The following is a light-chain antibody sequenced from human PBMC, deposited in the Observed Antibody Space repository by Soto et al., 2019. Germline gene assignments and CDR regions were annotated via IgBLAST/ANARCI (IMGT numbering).Light chain of an antibody. CDR1: QSVSSSY. CDR3: QPYCCSPWK. J-gene: IGKJ1*01. Sequence: EIVLTQSPGTLSLSPGERATLSCRASQSVSSSYLAGYQQKPGKAPSLLIYGASSRATGIPDKFSASGSGTDFNLTITTLEPESVPEYYCQPYCCSPWKFGKGTKVEIK. V-gene: IGKV3-20*01. CDR2: GAS.